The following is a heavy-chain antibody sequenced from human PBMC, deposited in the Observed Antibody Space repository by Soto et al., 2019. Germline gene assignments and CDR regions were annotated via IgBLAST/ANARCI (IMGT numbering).Heavy chain of an antibody. Sequence: ASVKVSCKASGYTFTSYGISWVRQAPGQGLEWMGWISAYNGNTNYAQKLQGRVTMTTDTSTSTAYMELRSLRSDDTAVYYRARVAVVVTYDAFDIWGQGTMVTVSS. CDR1: GYTFTSYG. CDR2: ISAYNGNT. J-gene: IGHJ3*02. V-gene: IGHV1-18*01. D-gene: IGHD3-22*01. CDR3: ARVAVVVTYDAFDI.